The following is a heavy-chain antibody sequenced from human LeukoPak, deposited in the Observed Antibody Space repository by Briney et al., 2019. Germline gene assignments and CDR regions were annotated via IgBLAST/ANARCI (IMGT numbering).Heavy chain of an antibody. V-gene: IGHV3-48*02. CDR2: ISGSSSTI. J-gene: IGHJ4*02. Sequence: GGYLRLSCAASGFTFSRYSMNWVRQAPGKGLEWVSYISGSSSTIYYADSVKGRFTISRDNAKNSLYLQMNSLRDEDTAVYYCARGAGRGGYYFDYWGQGTLVSVSS. CDR3: ARGAGRGGYYFDY. CDR1: GFTFSRYS. D-gene: IGHD6-13*01.